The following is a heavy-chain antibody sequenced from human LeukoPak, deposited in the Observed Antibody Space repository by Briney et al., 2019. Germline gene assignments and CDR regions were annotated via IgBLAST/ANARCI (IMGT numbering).Heavy chain of an antibody. CDR2: IPASGGST. CDR1: GFTFSSNV. D-gene: IGHD2-8*02. J-gene: IGHJ4*02. V-gene: IGHV3-23*01. Sequence: GGSLRLSCAASGFTFSSNVMIWVRQAPGKGLEWVSSIPASGGSTYYADSVKGRFTISRDNSKNTLYLQMNSLRPEDTAVYYCAKELVAYYFDYWGQGTLVTVSS. CDR3: AKELVAYYFDY.